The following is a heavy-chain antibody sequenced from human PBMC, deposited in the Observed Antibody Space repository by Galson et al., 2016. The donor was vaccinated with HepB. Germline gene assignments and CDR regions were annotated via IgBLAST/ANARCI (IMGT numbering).Heavy chain of an antibody. D-gene: IGHD1-26*01. CDR3: ARGVVGATVFDF. CDR1: GFTFNNYW. V-gene: IGHV3-7*03. CDR2: IKQDVSDQ. Sequence: SLRLSCATSGFTFNNYWMTWVRQGPGKGLEWVASIKQDVSDQSYADSGKGRFTISRDNSKNTLYLQMNSLRAEDTAVYYCARGVVGATVFDFWGQGTLVTVSS. J-gene: IGHJ4*02.